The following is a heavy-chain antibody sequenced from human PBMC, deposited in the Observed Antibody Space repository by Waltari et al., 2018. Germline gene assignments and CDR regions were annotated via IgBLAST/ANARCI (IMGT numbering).Heavy chain of an antibody. J-gene: IGHJ6*02. V-gene: IGHV4-34*01. CDR1: GGSFSGYY. Sequence: QVQLQQWGAGLLKPSETLSLTCAVYGGSFSGYYWSWIRQPPGKGLEWIGEINHSGSTNYNPSLKSRVTISVDTSKNQFSLKLSSVTAADTAVYYCARQIVVVVAVYYYYGMDVWGQGTTVTVSS. CDR3: ARQIVVVVAVYYYYGMDV. CDR2: INHSGST. D-gene: IGHD2-15*01.